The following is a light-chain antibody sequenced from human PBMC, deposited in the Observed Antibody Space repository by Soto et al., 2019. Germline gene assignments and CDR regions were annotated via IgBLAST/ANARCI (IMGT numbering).Light chain of an antibody. J-gene: IGKJ4*01. CDR3: QQSHATPT. CDR2: AAS. Sequence: DIQVTQSPSHLSGSVGDRVIITFRASQTISVDLNWYQQKPGRVPTLMISAASTLHSGVPSRFVGSGSGTDFTLTISGLQPEDFATYYCQQSHATPTFGGGTKVEIK. V-gene: IGKV1-39*01. CDR1: QTISVD.